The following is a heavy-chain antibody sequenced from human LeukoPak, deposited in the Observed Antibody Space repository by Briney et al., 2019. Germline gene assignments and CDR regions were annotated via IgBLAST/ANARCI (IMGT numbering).Heavy chain of an antibody. J-gene: IGHJ3*02. CDR3: ARASTHRYNWKSGQLNDAFDI. D-gene: IGHD1-20*01. Sequence: ASVKVSCKASGCTFSSYGISWVRQAPGQGLEWMGRISPYNGNTKYAQKLQGRVTMTTDTSTCTAYMELRSLRSDDTAEYYCARASTHRYNWKSGQLNDAFDIWGQGTMVTVSS. CDR1: GCTFSSYG. V-gene: IGHV1-18*01. CDR2: ISPYNGNT.